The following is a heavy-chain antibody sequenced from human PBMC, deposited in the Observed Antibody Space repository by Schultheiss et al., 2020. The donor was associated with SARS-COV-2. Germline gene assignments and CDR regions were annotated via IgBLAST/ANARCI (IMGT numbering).Heavy chain of an antibody. Sequence: ASVKVSCKASGYTFTSYYMHWVRQAPGQGLEWMGWINAGNGNTKYSQKFQGRVTITRDTSASTAYMELSSLRSEDMAVYYCARLRLTLRYLLHSTYYYRLDVWGQGTTVTVSS. CDR1: GYTFTSYY. CDR3: ARLRLTLRYLLHSTYYYRLDV. CDR2: INAGNGNT. V-gene: IGHV1-3*03. D-gene: IGHD3-9*01. J-gene: IGHJ6*02.